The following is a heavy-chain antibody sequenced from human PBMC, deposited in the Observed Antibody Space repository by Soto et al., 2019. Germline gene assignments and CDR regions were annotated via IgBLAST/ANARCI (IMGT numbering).Heavy chain of an antibody. CDR3: ARGTYSSSSGSAFDI. CDR1: GGSFSGYY. CDR2: INHSGST. Sequence: QVQLQQWGAGLLKPSETLSLTCAVYGGSFSGYYWSWIRQPPGKGLEWIGEINHSGSTNYNPSLKSRVTISVDTSKNQFSLKRSSVTAADTAVYYCARGTYSSSSGSAFDIWGQGTMVTVSS. D-gene: IGHD6-6*01. J-gene: IGHJ3*02. V-gene: IGHV4-34*01.